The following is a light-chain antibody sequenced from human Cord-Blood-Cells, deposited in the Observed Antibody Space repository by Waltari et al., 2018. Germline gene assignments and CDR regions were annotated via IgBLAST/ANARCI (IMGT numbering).Light chain of an antibody. Sequence: DIQMTQSPYSLYASVGDRVTITCQARQDISNYLNWYQQKPVKAPQLLIYDASNLETGVPSRFSVSGSGTDFTFTISSLQPEDIATYYCQQYTFGPGTKVDIK. CDR2: DAS. CDR1: QDISNY. V-gene: IGKV1-33*01. CDR3: QQYT. J-gene: IGKJ3*01.